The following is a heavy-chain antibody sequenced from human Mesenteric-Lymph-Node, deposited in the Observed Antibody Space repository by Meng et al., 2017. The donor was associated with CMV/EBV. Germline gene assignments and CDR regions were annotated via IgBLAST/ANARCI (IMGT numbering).Heavy chain of an antibody. J-gene: IGHJ4*02. CDR3: ARDLVGNNPFDY. CDR2: ISPYNRNT. D-gene: IGHD1-26*01. V-gene: IGHV1-18*01. CDR1: GYTFTTSG. Sequence: CTASGYTFTTSGISWVRQAPGQGLEWMGWISPYNRNTNYEQRLQGRVTMTTDTSTNTAYMELRSPTSDDTAVYFCARDLVGNNPFDYWGQGTLVTVSS.